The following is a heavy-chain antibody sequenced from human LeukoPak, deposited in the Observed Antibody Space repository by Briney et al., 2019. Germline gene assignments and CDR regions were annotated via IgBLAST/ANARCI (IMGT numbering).Heavy chain of an antibody. V-gene: IGHV3-11*04. Sequence: GGSLRLSCAASGFTFSDYYMGWIRQAPGKGLEWVSWVSDIGSSGTTIYYADSVKGRFTISRENAKNSLYLQMNSLRAEDTAVYYCARGHYGLDYWGQGTLVTVSS. CDR1: GFTFSDYY. CDR3: ARGHYGLDY. J-gene: IGHJ4*02. D-gene: IGHD4-17*01. CDR2: IGSSGTTI.